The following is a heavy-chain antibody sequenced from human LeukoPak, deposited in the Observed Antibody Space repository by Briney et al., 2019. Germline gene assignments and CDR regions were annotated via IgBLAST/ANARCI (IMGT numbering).Heavy chain of an antibody. CDR1: GGSISSSSYY. J-gene: IGHJ4*02. Sequence: PSETLSLTCTVSGGSISSSSYYWGWIRQPPGKGLEWIGSIYYSGSTYYNPSLKSRVTISVDTSKNQFSLKLSSVTAADTAVYYCARDNSSGWYGYWGQGTLVTVSS. CDR2: IYYSGST. V-gene: IGHV4-39*07. CDR3: ARDNSSGWYGY. D-gene: IGHD6-19*01.